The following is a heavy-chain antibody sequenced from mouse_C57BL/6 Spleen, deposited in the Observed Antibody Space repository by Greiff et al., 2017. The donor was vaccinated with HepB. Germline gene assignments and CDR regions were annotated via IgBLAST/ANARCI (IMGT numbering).Heavy chain of an antibody. Sequence: QVQLQQSGAELVRPGTSVKLSCKASGYSFTSYWMHWVKQRSGQGLEWIGVIDPSDSYTNYNQKFKGKATLTVDTSSSTAYMQLSSLTSEDSAVYYGARGLVITTYFDYWGEGTTLTVSS. D-gene: IGHD2-4*01. V-gene: IGHV1-59*01. CDR3: ARGLVITTYFDY. CDR1: GYSFTSYW. J-gene: IGHJ2*01. CDR2: IDPSDSYT.